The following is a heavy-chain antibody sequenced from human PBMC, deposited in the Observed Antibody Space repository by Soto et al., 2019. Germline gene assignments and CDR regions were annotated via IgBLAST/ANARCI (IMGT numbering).Heavy chain of an antibody. CDR2: IHYSETI. Sequence: QVQLQESRPGLVKASQTLSLTCTVSGASVNSGDYYWSWVRQPPGRGLELIGYIHYSETISYNPSLKSRIQILVETFKNQFSLEGSSVTAADTAVYYCARAHHYYDDPDIWGQGTTVTVSS. D-gene: IGHD3-22*01. CDR3: ARAHHYYDDPDI. J-gene: IGHJ3*02. CDR1: GASVNSGDYY. V-gene: IGHV4-30-4*01.